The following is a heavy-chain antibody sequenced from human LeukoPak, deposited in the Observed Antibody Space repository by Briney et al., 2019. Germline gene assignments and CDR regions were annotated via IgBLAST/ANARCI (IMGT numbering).Heavy chain of an antibody. CDR2: ISSSGSTI. CDR1: GFTFSSYE. CDR3: ARANWNYGLYFDY. Sequence: PGGSLRLSCAASGFTFSSYEINWVRQAPGKGLEWVSYISSSGSTIYYADSVKGRFTISRDNAKNSLYLQMNSLRAEDTAVYYCARANWNYGLYFDYWGQGTLVTVSS. D-gene: IGHD1-7*01. J-gene: IGHJ4*02. V-gene: IGHV3-48*03.